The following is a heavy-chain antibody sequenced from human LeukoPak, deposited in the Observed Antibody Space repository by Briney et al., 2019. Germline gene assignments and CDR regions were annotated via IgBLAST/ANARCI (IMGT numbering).Heavy chain of an antibody. Sequence: SETLSLACTVSGGSISSSSYYWGWIRQPPGKGLEWIGSIYYSGSTYYNPSLKSRVTISVDTSKNQFSLKLSSVTAADTAVYYCASGYDFWSGYFTYYFYYWGQGTLVTVSS. V-gene: IGHV4-39*01. CDR2: IYYSGST. CDR3: ASGYDFWSGYFTYYFYY. D-gene: IGHD3-3*01. J-gene: IGHJ4*02. CDR1: GGSISSSSYY.